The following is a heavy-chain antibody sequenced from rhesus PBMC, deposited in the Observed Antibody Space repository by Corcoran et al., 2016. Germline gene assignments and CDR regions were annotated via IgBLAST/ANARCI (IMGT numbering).Heavy chain of an antibody. CDR3: ARSRGMEVEYFEF. CDR2: IYGSIGST. J-gene: IGHJ1*01. D-gene: IGHD6-13*01. V-gene: IGHV4S7*01. Sequence: QVQLQESGPGLVKPSETLSLTCAVSGGSISDSDYVNWIRQPPWKGLEWIGNIYGSIGSTYHNPSRKSRVTISKDTSKNQFSLKLSSGPAADTSVYYCARSRGMEVEYFEFWGQGALVTVSS. CDR1: GGSISDSDY.